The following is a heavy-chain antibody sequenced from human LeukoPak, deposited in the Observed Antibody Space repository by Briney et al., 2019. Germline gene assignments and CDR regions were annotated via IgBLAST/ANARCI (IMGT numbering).Heavy chain of an antibody. CDR3: ARDSSPRYSGYDWVY. CDR1: GFAFSDYW. V-gene: IGHV3-7*01. D-gene: IGHD5-12*01. J-gene: IGHJ4*02. CDR2: INQDGSQT. Sequence: GGSLRLSCTTSGFAFSDYWMSWVRQAPGKGLEWLAIINQDGSQTSYVDSVRGRFNVSRDNAKNSLYLQMNSLRADDTAVYYCARDSSPRYSGYDWVYWGRGTLVTVSS.